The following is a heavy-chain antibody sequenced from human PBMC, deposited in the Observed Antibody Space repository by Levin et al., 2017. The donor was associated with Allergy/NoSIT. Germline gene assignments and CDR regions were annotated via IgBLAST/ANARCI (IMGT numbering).Heavy chain of an antibody. CDR3: SRGSGWVIVASTYYMDV. J-gene: IGHJ6*03. V-gene: IGHV4-30-4*01. Sequence: KSSETLSLMCTVSGGSISRGNYYWSWIRQPPGKGLEWIGYIYYSGIAHYNPSLKSRVAMSVDTSKNQFSLKLSSVTAADTAMYYCSRGSGWVIVASTYYMDVWGKGTTVTVSS. CDR1: GGSISRGNYY. CDR2: IYYSGIA. D-gene: IGHD2/OR15-2a*01.